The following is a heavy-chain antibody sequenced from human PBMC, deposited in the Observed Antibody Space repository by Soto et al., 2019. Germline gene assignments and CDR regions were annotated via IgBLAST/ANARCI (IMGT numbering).Heavy chain of an antibody. V-gene: IGHV4-39*01. Sequence: PPGKGLGWIGSIYYSGSTYYNPSLKSRVTISVDTSKNQFSLKLSSVTAADTAVYYCARRLYYASSGLEGGGMDVWGQGTTVT. CDR2: IYYSGST. D-gene: IGHD3-22*01. J-gene: IGHJ6*02. CDR3: ARRLYYASSGLEGGGMDV.